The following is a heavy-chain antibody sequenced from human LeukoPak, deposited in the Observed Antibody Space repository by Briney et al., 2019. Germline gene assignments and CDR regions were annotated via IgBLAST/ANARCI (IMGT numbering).Heavy chain of an antibody. CDR3: AKQMSSGWYLNFDY. V-gene: IGHV3-30*02. J-gene: IGHJ4*02. CDR2: IRYDANNK. D-gene: IGHD6-19*01. Sequence: PGGSLRLSCAASGFTFNNYGMHWVRQAPGKGLEWVAFIRYDANNKYYADSVKGRFTISRDNSKNTLYLQMNSLRAEDTAVYYCAKQMSSGWYLNFDYWGQGTLVTVSS. CDR1: GFTFNNYG.